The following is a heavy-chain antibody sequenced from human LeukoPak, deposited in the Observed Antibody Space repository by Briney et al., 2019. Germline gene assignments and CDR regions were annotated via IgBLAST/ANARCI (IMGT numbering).Heavy chain of an antibody. CDR2: IYHSGST. D-gene: IGHD4-23*01. J-gene: IGHJ5*02. V-gene: IGHV4-30-2*01. CDR3: AREAFGTVVTSWFDP. CDR1: GGSISSGGYY. Sequence: SETLSLTCTVSGGSISSGGYYWSWIRQPPGKGLEWIGYIYHSGSTYYNPSLKSRVTISVDRSKNQFSLKLSSVTAADTAVYYCAREAFGTVVTSWFDPWGQGTLVTVSS.